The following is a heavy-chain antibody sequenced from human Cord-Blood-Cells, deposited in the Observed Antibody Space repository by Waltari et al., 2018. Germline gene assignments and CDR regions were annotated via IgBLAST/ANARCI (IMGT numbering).Heavy chain of an antibody. CDR3: ARGLGYGGNFDY. V-gene: IGHV4-34*01. J-gene: IGHJ4*02. CDR1: GGSFIGSY. Sequence: QVQLQQWGAGLLQPSETLSLTCAVYGGSFIGSYWSWIRQPPGKGLEWIGEINHSGSTNYNPSLKSRVTISVDTSKNQFSLKLSSVTAADTAVYYCARGLGYGGNFDYWGQGTLVTVSS. CDR2: INHSGST. D-gene: IGHD4-17*01.